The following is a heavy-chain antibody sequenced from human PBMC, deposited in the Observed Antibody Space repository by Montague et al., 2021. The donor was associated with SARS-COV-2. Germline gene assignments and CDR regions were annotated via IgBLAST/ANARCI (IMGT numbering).Heavy chain of an antibody. Sequence: SETLSLTCAVHGGSFSTYSWNWIRQPPGKGLEWIGEIHHGGSTSYNPSLKSRVTISADTSKNQFSLKLTSVAAADTAVYYCARLGDGVVPSPILGVGPYYSYYNVDVWGKGTTVTVSS. CDR3: ARLGDGVVPSPILGVGPYYSYYNVDV. V-gene: IGHV4-34*01. J-gene: IGHJ6*03. CDR2: IHHGGST. CDR1: GGSFSTYS. D-gene: IGHD3-10*01.